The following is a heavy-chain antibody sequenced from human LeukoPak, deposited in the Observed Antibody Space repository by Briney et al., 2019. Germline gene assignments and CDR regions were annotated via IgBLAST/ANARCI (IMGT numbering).Heavy chain of an antibody. CDR1: GFTFSSYG. CDR2: ISSSSSYI. D-gene: IGHD4-17*01. Sequence: GGTLRLSCAASGFTFSSYGMSWVRQAPGKGLEWVSSISSSSSYIYYADSVKGRFTISRDNAKNSLYLQMNSLRAEDTAVYYCARDAGGLYGDYPYYFDYWGQGTLVTVSS. V-gene: IGHV3-21*01. J-gene: IGHJ4*02. CDR3: ARDAGGLYGDYPYYFDY.